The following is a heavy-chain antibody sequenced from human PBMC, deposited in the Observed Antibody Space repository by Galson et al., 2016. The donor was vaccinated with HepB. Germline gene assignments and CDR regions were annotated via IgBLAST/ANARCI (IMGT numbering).Heavy chain of an antibody. CDR2: IRVNNGHT. CDR3: ARGGSVTLIRGGTRFDP. CDR1: GYTFTNYG. D-gene: IGHD3-10*01. V-gene: IGHV1-18*01. Sequence: SVKVSCKASGYTFTNYGITWVRQAPGQGPEWMGWIRVNNGHTYYAQNLRGRVSMTTDTSTSTAYMELRSLRSDDTAVYYCARGGSVTLIRGGTRFDPWGQGTLVTVSS. J-gene: IGHJ5*02.